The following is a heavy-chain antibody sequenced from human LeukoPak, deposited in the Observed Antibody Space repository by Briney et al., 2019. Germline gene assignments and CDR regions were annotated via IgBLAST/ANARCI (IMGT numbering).Heavy chain of an antibody. CDR1: GSSVTTSY. Sequence: GGSLRLSCAASGSSVTTSYLSWVRQAPGKGLEWVSLIYSGGSTYYADSVKGRFSISRDKSKNTLYLQINSLRADDTAVYYCARASTDNWYNYFDLWSQGTLVTVSS. J-gene: IGHJ4*02. CDR2: IYSGGST. V-gene: IGHV3-66*01. CDR3: ARASTDNWYNYFDL. D-gene: IGHD1/OR15-1a*01.